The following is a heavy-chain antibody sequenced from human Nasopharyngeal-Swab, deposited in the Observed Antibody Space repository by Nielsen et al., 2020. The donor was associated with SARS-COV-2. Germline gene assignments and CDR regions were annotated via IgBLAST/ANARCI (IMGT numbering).Heavy chain of an antibody. Sequence: GSLRLSCAASGFTFSSYEMNWVRQAPGKGLERVSYISSSGSTIYYADSVKGRFTISRDNAKNSLYLQMNSLRAEDTAVYYCARVGLHYYDSSGPFDYWGQGTLVTVSS. J-gene: IGHJ4*02. V-gene: IGHV3-48*03. D-gene: IGHD3-22*01. CDR3: ARVGLHYYDSSGPFDY. CDR1: GFTFSSYE. CDR2: ISSSGSTI.